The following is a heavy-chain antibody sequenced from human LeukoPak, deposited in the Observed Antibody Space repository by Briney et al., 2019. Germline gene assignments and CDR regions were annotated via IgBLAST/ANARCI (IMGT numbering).Heavy chain of an antibody. V-gene: IGHV4-34*01. CDR2: INDSGST. CDR1: GGSFSGFY. Sequence: SETLSLTCAVYGGSFSGFYWTWIRQPPGKGLEWIGEINDSGSTNYNPSLKSRVTISEDTSKNQFSLKLSSVTAADTAVYYCARRAVDNWFDPWGQGTLVTVSS. J-gene: IGHJ5*02. CDR3: ARRAVDNWFDP.